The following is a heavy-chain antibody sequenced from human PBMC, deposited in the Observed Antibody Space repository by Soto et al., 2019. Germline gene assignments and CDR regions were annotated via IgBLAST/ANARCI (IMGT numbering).Heavy chain of an antibody. J-gene: IGHJ6*02. D-gene: IGHD6-13*01. V-gene: IGHV4-34*01. CDR1: GGSFIGYY. CDR2: INHSGST. Sequence: TSETLSLTCAVYGGSFIGYYWSWIRQPPGKGLEWIGEINHSGSTNYNPSLKSRVTISVDTSKNQFSLKLSSVTAADTAVYYCARTIAAAGTAGAYRYYYYYYGMDVWGQGTTVTVSS. CDR3: ARTIAAAGTAGAYRYYYYYYGMDV.